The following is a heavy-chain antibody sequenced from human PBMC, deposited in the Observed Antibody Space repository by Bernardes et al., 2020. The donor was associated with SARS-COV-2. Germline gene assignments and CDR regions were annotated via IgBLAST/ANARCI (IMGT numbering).Heavy chain of an antibody. Sequence: RGSLTLSCAASGFTFSGYSMNWVRQAPGEGLEWVSYISRSSSTIYYADSVKGRFTISRDNAKNSLYPQMNSLRAEDTAVYYCARDEGSGSGSYYYDYYYYMDVWGKGTTVTVSS. V-gene: IGHV3-48*04. CDR3: ARDEGSGSGSYYYDYYYYMDV. CDR1: GFTFSGYS. D-gene: IGHD3-10*01. CDR2: ISRSSSTI. J-gene: IGHJ6*03.